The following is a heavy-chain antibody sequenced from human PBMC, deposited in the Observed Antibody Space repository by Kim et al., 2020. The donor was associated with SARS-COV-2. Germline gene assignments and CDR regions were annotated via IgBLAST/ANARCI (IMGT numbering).Heavy chain of an antibody. CDR3: AKDMIAMVQGGGDYYYYYMEV. J-gene: IGHJ6*03. D-gene: IGHD3-10*01. Sequence: GGSLRLSCAASGFTFDDYAMHWVRQAPGKGLEWVSGISWNSGSIGYADSVKGRFTISRDNAKNSLYLQMNSLRAEDTALYYYAKDMIAMVQGGGDYYYYYMEVWGKGTTVTVSS. CDR2: ISWNSGSI. V-gene: IGHV3-9*01. CDR1: GFTFDDYA.